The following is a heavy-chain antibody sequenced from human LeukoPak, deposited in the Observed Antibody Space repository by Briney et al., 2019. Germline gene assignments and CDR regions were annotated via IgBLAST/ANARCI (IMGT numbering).Heavy chain of an antibody. V-gene: IGHV4-59*01. CDR2: INYSGST. D-gene: IGHD6-19*01. Sequence: SETLSLTCTVSGASISSYYWSWIRQPPGKGLEWIGYINYSGSTNYNPSLKSRVAISVDTSKSQFSLKLSSVTAADAAVYYCARDRDGSGVWFDPWGQGTLVTVSS. J-gene: IGHJ5*02. CDR3: ARDRDGSGVWFDP. CDR1: GASISSYY.